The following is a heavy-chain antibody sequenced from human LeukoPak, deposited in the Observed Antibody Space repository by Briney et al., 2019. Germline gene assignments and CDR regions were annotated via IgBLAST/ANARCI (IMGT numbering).Heavy chain of an antibody. J-gene: IGHJ3*02. CDR1: GFTFSSYW. CDR3: TTPIRLYCTNGVCYAADAFDI. CDR2: INSEGSST. V-gene: IGHV3-74*01. Sequence: GGSLRLSCAASGFTFSSYWMHWVRQAPGKGLVWVARINSEGSSTSYADSVKGRFTISRDNSKNTLYLQMNSLRAEDTAVYYCTTPIRLYCTNGVCYAADAFDIWGQGTMVTVSS. D-gene: IGHD2-8*01.